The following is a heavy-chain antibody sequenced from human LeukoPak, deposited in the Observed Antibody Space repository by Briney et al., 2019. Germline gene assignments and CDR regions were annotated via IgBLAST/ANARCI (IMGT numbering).Heavy chain of an antibody. Sequence: PGGSLRLSCAASGFTFDDYTMHWVRQAPGKGLEWVSLISWDGGSTYYADSVKGLFTISRDNSKNSLYLQMNSLRTEDTALYYCARDIDSSGTRAYYFDYWGQGTLVTVSS. CDR3: ARDIDSSGTRAYYFDY. J-gene: IGHJ4*02. CDR1: GFTFDDYT. V-gene: IGHV3-43*01. D-gene: IGHD3-22*01. CDR2: ISWDGGST.